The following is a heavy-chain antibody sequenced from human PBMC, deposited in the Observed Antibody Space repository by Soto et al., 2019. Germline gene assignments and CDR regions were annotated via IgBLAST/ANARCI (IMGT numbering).Heavy chain of an antibody. CDR2: ISWNSGSI. CDR1: GFTFSSYA. CDR3: AKDKVEYSSSFDYYYGMDV. V-gene: IGHV3-9*01. D-gene: IGHD6-6*01. Sequence: EVQLLESGGGLVQPGGSLRLSCAASGFTFSSYAMSWVRQAPGKGLEWVSGISWNSGSIGYADSVKGRFTISRDNAKNSLYLQMNSLRAEDTALYYCAKDKVEYSSSFDYYYGMDVWGQGTTVTVSS. J-gene: IGHJ6*02.